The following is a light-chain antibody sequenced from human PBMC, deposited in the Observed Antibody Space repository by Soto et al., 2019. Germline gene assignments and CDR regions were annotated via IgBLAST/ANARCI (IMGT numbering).Light chain of an antibody. CDR2: GAS. V-gene: IGKV3-20*01. CDR3: QQYGSSPLWT. CDR1: QSVSSSY. Sequence: EIVLTQSPGTLSLSPGERATLSCRASQSVSSSYLAWYQQKPGQAPRLLIYGASSRATGIPDRFSGSGSETDFTLTISRLEPEDFAVYYCQQYGSSPLWTFGQGTKVEIK. J-gene: IGKJ1*01.